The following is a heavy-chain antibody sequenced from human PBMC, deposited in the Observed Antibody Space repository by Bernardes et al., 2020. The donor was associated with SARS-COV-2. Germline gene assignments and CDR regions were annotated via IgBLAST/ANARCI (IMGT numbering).Heavy chain of an antibody. J-gene: IGHJ4*02. CDR2: IYYSGST. V-gene: IGHV4-39*01. Sequence: SATLSLTCTVSGGSISSSSYYWGWIRQPPGKGLEWIGSIYYSGSTYYNPSLKSRVTISVDTSKNQFSLKLSSVTAADTAVYYCARHEYSWDFDYWGQGTLVTVSS. D-gene: IGHD6-6*01. CDR3: ARHEYSWDFDY. CDR1: GGSISSSSYY.